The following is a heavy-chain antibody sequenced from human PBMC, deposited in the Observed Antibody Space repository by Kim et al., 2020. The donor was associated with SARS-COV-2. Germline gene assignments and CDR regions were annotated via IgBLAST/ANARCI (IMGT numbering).Heavy chain of an antibody. CDR2: ISSSGSTI. Sequence: GGSLRLSCAASGFTFSDYYMSWIRQAPGKGLEWVSYISSSGSTIYYADSVKGRFTISRDYAKNSLYLQMNSLRAEDTAVYYCATERGTAASLRAFDIWGQGTMVTVSS. V-gene: IGHV3-11*04. CDR3: ATERGTAASLRAFDI. CDR1: GFTFSDYY. D-gene: IGHD4-17*01. J-gene: IGHJ3*02.